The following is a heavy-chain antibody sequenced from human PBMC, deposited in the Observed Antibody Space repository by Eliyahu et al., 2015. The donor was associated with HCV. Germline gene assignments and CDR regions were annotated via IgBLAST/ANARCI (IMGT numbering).Heavy chain of an antibody. CDR1: GXSFTXXW. V-gene: IGHV5-51*01. CDR2: IYPGXXDT. J-gene: IGHJ6*02. CDR3: ARQVIVGATHYYYYGMDV. D-gene: IGHD1-26*01. Sequence: EVQLVQSGAEVKKPGESLKISCKGSGXSFTXXWIGWVRQMPGKGLEWMXXIYPGXXDTRYSPSFQGQVTISADKSISTAYLQWSSLKASDTAMYYCARQVIVGATHYYYYGMDVWGQGTTVTVSS.